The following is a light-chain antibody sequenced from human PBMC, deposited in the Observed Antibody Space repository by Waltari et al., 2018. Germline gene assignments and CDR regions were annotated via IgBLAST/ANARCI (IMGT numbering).Light chain of an antibody. CDR1: QSISSY. CDR3: QQSYSTPLFT. CDR2: ASS. Sequence: DIQMTQSPSSLSASVGDRGTTTCRASQSISSYLNWYQQKPRKAPKLLIYASSSLQSGVPSRFSGSGSGTDFTLTISSLQPEDFATYYCQQSYSTPLFTFGPGTKVDIK. J-gene: IGKJ3*01. V-gene: IGKV1-39*01.